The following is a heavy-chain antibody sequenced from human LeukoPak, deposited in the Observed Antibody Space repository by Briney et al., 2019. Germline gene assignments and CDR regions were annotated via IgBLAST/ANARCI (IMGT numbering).Heavy chain of an antibody. CDR3: ARDRENYYDSSGSLGGSDY. J-gene: IGHJ4*02. V-gene: IGHV3-11*01. CDR1: GFTFSDYY. CDR2: ISSSGSTI. D-gene: IGHD3-22*01. Sequence: GGSLRLSCAASGFTFSDYYMSWIRQAPGKGLEWVSYISSSGSTIYYAGSVKGRFTISRDDAKNSLYLQMNSLRAEDTAVYYCARDRENYYDSSGSLGGSDYWGQGTLVTVSS.